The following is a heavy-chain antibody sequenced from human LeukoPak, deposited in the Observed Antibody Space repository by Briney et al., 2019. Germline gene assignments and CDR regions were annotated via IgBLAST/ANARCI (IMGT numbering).Heavy chain of an antibody. V-gene: IGHV3-9*01. CDR2: ISGDSDRI. CDR3: AKDRAIFVHYFDG. CDR1: GFTFDEYA. D-gene: IGHD3-9*01. Sequence: GGSLRLSCVASGFTFDEYAMHWVRQVPGKGLEWVIGISGDSDRIDYADSVKGRFTISRDNAKNSVYLQMNSLRAEDTALYYCAKDRAIFVHYFDGWGQGTLVTVSS. J-gene: IGHJ4*02.